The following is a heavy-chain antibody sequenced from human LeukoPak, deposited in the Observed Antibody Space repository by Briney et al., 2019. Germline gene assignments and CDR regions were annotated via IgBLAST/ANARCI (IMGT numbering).Heavy chain of an antibody. V-gene: IGHV4-34*01. D-gene: IGHD3-10*01. CDR1: GGSFSGYY. CDR2: INHSGST. Sequence: SETLSLTCAVYGGSFSGYYWSWIRQPPGKGLEWIGEINHSGSTNYNPSLKSRVTISVDTSKNQFSLKLSSVTAADTAVYYCARAGVMRGSGTDAFDIWGQGTMVTVSS. CDR3: ARAGVMRGSGTDAFDI. J-gene: IGHJ3*02.